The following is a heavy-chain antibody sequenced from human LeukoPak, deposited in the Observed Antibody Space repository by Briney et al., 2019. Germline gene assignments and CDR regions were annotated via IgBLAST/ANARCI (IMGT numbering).Heavy chain of an antibody. Sequence: SETLSLTCTVSGGSISSSSYYWGWIRQPPGKGLEWIGSIYYSGSTNYNPSLKSRVTISVDTSKNQFSLKLSSVTAADTAVYYCARAHYYGSGSCFDYWGQGTLVTVSS. CDR2: IYYSGST. CDR3: ARAHYYGSGSCFDY. V-gene: IGHV4-39*07. J-gene: IGHJ4*02. D-gene: IGHD3-10*01. CDR1: GGSISSSSYY.